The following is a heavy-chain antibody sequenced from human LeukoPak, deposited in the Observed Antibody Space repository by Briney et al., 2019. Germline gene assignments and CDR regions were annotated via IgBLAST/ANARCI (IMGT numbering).Heavy chain of an antibody. J-gene: IGHJ2*01. CDR3: ARGSSAAGTSWYFDL. CDR1: GYSFTSYW. CDR2: IYPGDSDT. D-gene: IGHD6-13*01. V-gene: IGHV5-51*01. Sequence: GESLKISCKGSGYSFTSYWIGWVRQMPGKGLEWMGIIYPGDSDTRYSPSFQGQVTISADKSISTAYLQWSSLKASDTAMYYCARGSSAAGTSWYFDLWAVAPWSLSPQ.